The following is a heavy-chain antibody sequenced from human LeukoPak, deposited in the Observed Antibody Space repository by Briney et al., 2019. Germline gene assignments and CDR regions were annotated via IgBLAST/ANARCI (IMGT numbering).Heavy chain of an antibody. J-gene: IGHJ6*02. CDR3: ARGPDCSSTSCQSGYYYYGMDV. CDR1: GGTFSSYA. CDR2: IIPIFGTA. Sequence: SVKVSCKASGGTFSSYAISWVRQAPGQGLGWMGGIIPIFGTANYAQKFQGRVTITADESTSTAYMELSSLRSEDTAVYYCARGPDCSSTSCQSGYYYYGMDVWGQGTTVTVSS. D-gene: IGHD2-2*01. V-gene: IGHV1-69*01.